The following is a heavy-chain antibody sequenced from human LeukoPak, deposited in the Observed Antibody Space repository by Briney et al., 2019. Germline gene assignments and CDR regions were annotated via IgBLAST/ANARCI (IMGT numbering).Heavy chain of an antibody. CDR3: AHRRQYSNYCFDY. CDR2: IYWDDDK. V-gene: IGHV2-5*02. J-gene: IGHJ4*01. D-gene: IGHD4-11*01. CDR1: GFSLHSSGVG. Sequence: SGPTLVNPTQTLTLTCTVSGFSLHSSGVGVGWIRQPPGKALEWLALIYWDDDKCYSPSLKSRLTVTKDTSKNQVVLTVTNMDPVDTATYYCAHRRQYSNYCFDYWGQGTLVTVSS.